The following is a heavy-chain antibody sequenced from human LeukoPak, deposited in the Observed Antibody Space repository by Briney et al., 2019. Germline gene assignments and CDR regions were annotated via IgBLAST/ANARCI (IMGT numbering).Heavy chain of an antibody. CDR3: ARAPSEIGGYYPEYFRH. J-gene: IGHJ1*01. D-gene: IGHD3-22*01. CDR2: IKSDGST. Sequence: GGSLRLSCAASGFTFSTYSIHWDRQAPGKGLVWVSRIKSDGSTNYADSVKGRFTISRDNAKNTVSLQMNSLRPEDTGVYYCARAPSEIGGYYPEYFRHWGQGTLVTVSS. CDR1: GFTFSTYS. V-gene: IGHV3-74*01.